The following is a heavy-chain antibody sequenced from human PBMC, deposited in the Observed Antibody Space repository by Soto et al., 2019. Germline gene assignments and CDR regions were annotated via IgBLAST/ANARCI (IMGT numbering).Heavy chain of an antibody. D-gene: IGHD5-12*01. J-gene: IGHJ4*02. V-gene: IGHV4-30-2*06. CDR3: ARGGGYDSFDY. Sequence: SETLSLTCTVSGASISYGGFSWSWIRQSPGKGLEWVGYISHLESTYFHPSFKSRLTMSIDRTRNQFSLKLSSVTAADMAVYYCARGGGYDSFDYWGQGVLVTVSS. CDR1: GASISYGGFS. CDR2: ISHLEST.